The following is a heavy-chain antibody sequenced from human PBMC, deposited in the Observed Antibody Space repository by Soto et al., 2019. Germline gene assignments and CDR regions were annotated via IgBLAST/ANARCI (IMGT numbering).Heavy chain of an antibody. J-gene: IGHJ6*02. D-gene: IGHD2-8*01. V-gene: IGHV4-31*02. CDR1: GGSISSGGYY. CDR2: IYHRGGT. CDR3: ARAPGRMMNALRYYYGLDV. Sequence: QVQLQGSGPGRVKPSETLSFTFNVSGGSISSGGYYWSWIRQLPGKGLEWIGYIYHRGGTYYNPALKRRITISVDTSKNQFSLKMTSVTAADTAVYFCARAPGRMMNALRYYYGLDVWGQGTTVTVSS.